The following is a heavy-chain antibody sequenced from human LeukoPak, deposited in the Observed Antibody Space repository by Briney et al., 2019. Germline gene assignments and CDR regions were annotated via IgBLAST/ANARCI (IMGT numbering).Heavy chain of an antibody. Sequence: SETLPLTCTVSGGSISSGSYYWSWIRQPAGKGLEWIGRIYTSGSTNYNPSLKSRVTISVDTSKNQFSLKLSSVTAADTAVYYRARYSSSWSDYWGQGTLVTVSS. CDR3: ARYSSSWSDY. D-gene: IGHD6-13*01. CDR2: IYTSGST. V-gene: IGHV4-61*02. CDR1: GGSISSGSYY. J-gene: IGHJ4*02.